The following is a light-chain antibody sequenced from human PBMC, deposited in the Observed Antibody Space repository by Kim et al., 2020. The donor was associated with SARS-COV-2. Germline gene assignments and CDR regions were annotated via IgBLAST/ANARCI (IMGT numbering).Light chain of an antibody. V-gene: IGKV3-20*01. J-gene: IGKJ5*01. CDR1: QCVGTY. Sequence: SLSPGDRAPLSCRASQCVGTYLAWYQQKPGQAPRLLIQGASSRSTGIPDRFSGSGSGTDFTLTISRLEPEDFAVYYCQQYDTSPITFGQGTRLEIK. CDR3: QQYDTSPIT. CDR2: GAS.